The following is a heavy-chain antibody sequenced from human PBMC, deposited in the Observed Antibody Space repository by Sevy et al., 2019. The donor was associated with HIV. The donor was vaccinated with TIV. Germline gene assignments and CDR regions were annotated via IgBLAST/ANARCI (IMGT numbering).Heavy chain of an antibody. V-gene: IGHV3-30-3*01. CDR3: ARDSGYCHYFVVGAY. CDR1: GFTFNTYP. CDR2: ISYDGSSK. J-gene: IGHJ4*02. Sequence: GGSLRLSCAASGFTFNTYPMHWVRQAPGKGLEWVAVISYDGSSKHYAESVRGRFTISREDSENTLYLQMNSMRPDDTAIYYCARDSGYCHYFVVGAYWGQGTLVTVSS. D-gene: IGHD2-21*01.